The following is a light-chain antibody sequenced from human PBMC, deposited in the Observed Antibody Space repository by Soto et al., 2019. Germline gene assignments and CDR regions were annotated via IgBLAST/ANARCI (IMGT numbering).Light chain of an antibody. Sequence: DIQMTQSPSTLSASVGDRVIITCRASQSTSSWLAWYQRHPGKPPKLLIYQASTLETGVPSRFSGSGSGTEFTLTISSLQPDDFATYFCQHYDTYSQTFGQGTKVDI. CDR2: QAS. CDR3: QHYDTYSQT. J-gene: IGKJ1*01. V-gene: IGKV1-5*03. CDR1: QSTSSW.